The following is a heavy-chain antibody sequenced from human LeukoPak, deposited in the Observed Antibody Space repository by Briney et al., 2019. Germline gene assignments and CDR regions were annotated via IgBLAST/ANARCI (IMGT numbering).Heavy chain of an antibody. V-gene: IGHV4-34*01. CDR2: INHSGST. Sequence: SETLSFTCAVYGGSFSGYYWSWIRQPPGKGLDWIGEINHSGSTNYNPSLKSRVTISVDTSKNQFSLKLSSVTAADTAVYYCARVRYRDGYQEWGQGTLVTVSS. D-gene: IGHD5-24*01. CDR1: GGSFSGYY. J-gene: IGHJ4*02. CDR3: ARVRYRDGYQE.